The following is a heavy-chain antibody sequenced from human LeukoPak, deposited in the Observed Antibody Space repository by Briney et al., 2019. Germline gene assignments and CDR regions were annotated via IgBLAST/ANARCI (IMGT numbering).Heavy chain of an antibody. V-gene: IGHV3-23*01. D-gene: IGHD5-12*01. CDR3: ARDRGLGIVAATVDY. J-gene: IGHJ4*02. CDR1: GFTFSSYA. Sequence: GGSLRLSCAASGFTFSSYAMSWVRQAPGKGLEWVSAISGSGGSTYYADSVKGRFTISRDNSKNTLYLQMNSLRAEDTAVYYCARDRGLGIVAATVDYWGQGTLVTVSS. CDR2: ISGSGGST.